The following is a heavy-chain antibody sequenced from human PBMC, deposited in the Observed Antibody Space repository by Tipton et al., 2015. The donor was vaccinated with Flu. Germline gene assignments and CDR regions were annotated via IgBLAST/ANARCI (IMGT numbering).Heavy chain of an antibody. D-gene: IGHD3-10*01. CDR2: INWNGGST. Sequence: SLRLSCAASGFTFDDYGMSWVRQAPGKGLEWVSGINWNGGSTGYADSVKGRFTISRDNAKNSLYLQMNSLRAEDTALYHCARLEGFGDKPYYMDVWGKGTTVTVSS. CDR1: GFTFDDYG. V-gene: IGHV3-20*01. CDR3: ARLEGFGDKPYYMDV. J-gene: IGHJ6*03.